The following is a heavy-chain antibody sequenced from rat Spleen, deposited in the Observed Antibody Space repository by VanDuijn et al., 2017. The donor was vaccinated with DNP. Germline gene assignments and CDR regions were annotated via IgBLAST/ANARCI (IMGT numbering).Heavy chain of an antibody. CDR2: IGSPAYAP. CDR3: GRHGNSGYFDK. Sequence: EVQLVESGGGLVQPGRSLKLSCAASGFSFSYYYMAWVRQAPAKGLEWVAYIGSPAYAPYYADSVKGRFTISRDNAKSTLYLQMDSLTSEDAATYYCGRHGNSGYFDKWGQGVMVTVSS. J-gene: IGHJ2*01. D-gene: IGHD4-3*01. CDR1: GFSFSYYY. V-gene: IGHV5-25*01.